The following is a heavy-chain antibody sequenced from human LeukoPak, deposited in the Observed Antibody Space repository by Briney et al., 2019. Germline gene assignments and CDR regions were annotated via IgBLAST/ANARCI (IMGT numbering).Heavy chain of an antibody. D-gene: IGHD3-3*01. Sequence: GGSLRLSCAASGFTFSTYWMSWVRQAPGKGLEWVANIKQDGSEKYYVDSVKGRFTISRDSAKKSLYLQMNSLRAEDTAVYYCASGFLDDFWSGHFWGQGTLVTVSS. CDR2: IKQDGSEK. J-gene: IGHJ4*02. V-gene: IGHV3-7*01. CDR1: GFTFSTYW. CDR3: ASGFLDDFWSGHF.